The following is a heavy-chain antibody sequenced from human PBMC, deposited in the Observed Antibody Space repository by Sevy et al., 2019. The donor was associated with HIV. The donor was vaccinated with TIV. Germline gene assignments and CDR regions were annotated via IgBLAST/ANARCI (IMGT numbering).Heavy chain of an antibody. V-gene: IGHV3-21*01. J-gene: IGHJ4*02. CDR3: ARDGGNYFDY. Sequence: GGSLRLSCEASRFTFTSYSMNWVRQAPGKGLEWVSSISSYSYISYADSVKGRFTVSRDNAKNSLYLQMSSLRAEDMAVYYCARDGGNYFDYWGLGTLVTVSS. D-gene: IGHD3-16*01. CDR1: RFTFTSYS. CDR2: ISSYSYI.